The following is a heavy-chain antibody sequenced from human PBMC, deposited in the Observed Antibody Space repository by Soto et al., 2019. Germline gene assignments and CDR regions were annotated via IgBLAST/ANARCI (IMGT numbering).Heavy chain of an antibody. CDR3: ARQTGGRIKN. V-gene: IGHV1-69*13. J-gene: IGHJ4*02. CDR1: GGTFSSYA. D-gene: IGHD1-26*01. CDR2: IIPIFGTA. Sequence: SVKVSCKASGGTFSSYAISWVRQAPGQGLEWMGGIIPIFGTANYAQKFQGGVTITADESTSTAYMELSSLRSEDTAVYYYARQTGGRIKNWGQGTLVTVSS.